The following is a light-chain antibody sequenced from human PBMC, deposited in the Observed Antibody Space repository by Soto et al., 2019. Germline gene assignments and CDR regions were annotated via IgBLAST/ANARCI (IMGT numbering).Light chain of an antibody. CDR3: QVWDSTTVV. J-gene: IGLJ2*01. Sequence: SYELTQPPSVSVSPGQTASMNCSGDKLGDKYACWYQQKPGQAPVLVMYQDSKRPSGIPERFSGSNSGNTATLTISGTQAMDEADYYCQVWDSTTVVFGGGTKLTVL. V-gene: IGLV3-1*01. CDR2: QDS. CDR1: KLGDKY.